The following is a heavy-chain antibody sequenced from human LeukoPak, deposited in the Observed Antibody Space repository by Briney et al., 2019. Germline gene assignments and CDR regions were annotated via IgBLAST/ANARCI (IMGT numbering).Heavy chain of an antibody. Sequence: SETLSLTCTVSGGSISSYYWSWIRQPPGKGLEWIGYIYYSGSTNYNSSLKSRVTISVDTSKNQFSLKLSSVTAADTAVHYCASWDYYDSSGYGAYLHHWGQGTLVTVSS. J-gene: IGHJ1*01. CDR2: IYYSGST. V-gene: IGHV4-59*01. CDR1: GGSISSYY. D-gene: IGHD3-22*01. CDR3: ASWDYYDSSGYGAYLHH.